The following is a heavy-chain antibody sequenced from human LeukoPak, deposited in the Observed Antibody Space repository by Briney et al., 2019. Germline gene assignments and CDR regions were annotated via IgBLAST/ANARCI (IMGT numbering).Heavy chain of an antibody. V-gene: IGHV1-8*01. CDR3: VGMYSSGWYGDAFDI. CDR1: GYTFTSYD. CDR2: MNPNSGNT. D-gene: IGHD6-19*01. Sequence: ASEKVSCKASGYTFTSYDINWVRQATGQGLEWMGWMNPNSGNTGYAQKFQGRVTMTRNTSISTAYMELSSLRSEDTAVYYCVGMYSSGWYGDAFDIWGQGTMVTVSS. J-gene: IGHJ3*02.